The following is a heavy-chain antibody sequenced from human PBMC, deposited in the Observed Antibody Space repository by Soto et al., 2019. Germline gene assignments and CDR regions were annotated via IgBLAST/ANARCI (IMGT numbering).Heavy chain of an antibody. Sequence: SETLSLTCTVSGASISSSSYYWGWIRQPPGKGLEWIGSIYYSGSTYYNPSVKSRVTISVDTSKNQFSLKLSSVTAADTAVYYCAILTLAARHYWGQGTLVTLSS. V-gene: IGHV4-39*01. CDR1: GASISSSSYY. CDR2: IYYSGST. J-gene: IGHJ4*02. D-gene: IGHD6-6*01. CDR3: AILTLAARHY.